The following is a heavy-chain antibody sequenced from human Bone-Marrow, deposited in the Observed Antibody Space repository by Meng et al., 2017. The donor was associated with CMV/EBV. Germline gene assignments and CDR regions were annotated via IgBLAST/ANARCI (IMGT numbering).Heavy chain of an antibody. Sequence: SETLSLTCTVSGGSISSSSYYWGWIRQPPGKGLEWIGSIYYSGSTYYNPSLKSRVTISVDTSKNPFSLKLSSVTAADTAAYYCAFPRGIAARPWNWFDPWGQGTLVTVSS. V-gene: IGHV4-39*07. D-gene: IGHD6-6*01. CDR3: AFPRGIAARPWNWFDP. CDR1: GGSISSSSYY. CDR2: IYYSGST. J-gene: IGHJ5*02.